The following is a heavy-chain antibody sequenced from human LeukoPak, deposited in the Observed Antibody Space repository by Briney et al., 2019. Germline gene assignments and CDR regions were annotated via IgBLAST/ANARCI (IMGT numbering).Heavy chain of an antibody. V-gene: IGHV3-66*01. J-gene: IGHJ6*02. CDR3: ARYGDYGRYYYYGMDV. CDR2: IYSGGST. CDR1: GFTVSSNY. Sequence: GGSLRLSCAASGFTVSSNYMSWVRQAPGKGLEWVSVIYSGGSTYYADSVKGRFTISRDNSKNTLYLQMNSLGAEDTAVYYCARYGDYGRYYYYGMDVWGQGTTVTVSS. D-gene: IGHD4-17*01.